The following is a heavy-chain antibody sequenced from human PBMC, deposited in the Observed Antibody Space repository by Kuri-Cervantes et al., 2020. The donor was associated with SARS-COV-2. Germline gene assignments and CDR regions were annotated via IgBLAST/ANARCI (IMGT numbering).Heavy chain of an antibody. CDR1: GFTFSGHW. V-gene: IGHV3-48*04. CDR2: ISSGGTTI. D-gene: IGHD1-20*01. Sequence: GESLKISCAASGFTFSGHWIHWVRQAPGKGLEWVSYISSGGTTIYYADSVRGRFTISRDNAKDSLYLQMNSLRAEDTAVYYCARGLTGSYWGQGTLVTVSS. CDR3: ARGLTGSY. J-gene: IGHJ4*02.